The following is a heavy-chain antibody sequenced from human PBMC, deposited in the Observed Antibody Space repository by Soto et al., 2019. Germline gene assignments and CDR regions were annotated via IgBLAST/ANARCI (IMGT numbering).Heavy chain of an antibody. Sequence: GGSLRLSCVASGFTFSRYSMNWVRQAPGKGLEWVSSISGGSSHIYYGDSLEGRFNISRDNAKNSLYLQMNSLGVEDTAVYYCARGGNLAVVPANFDSWGQGTLVTVSS. D-gene: IGHD2-2*01. CDR1: GFTFSRYS. CDR2: ISGGSSHI. J-gene: IGHJ4*02. CDR3: ARGGNLAVVPANFDS. V-gene: IGHV3-21*01.